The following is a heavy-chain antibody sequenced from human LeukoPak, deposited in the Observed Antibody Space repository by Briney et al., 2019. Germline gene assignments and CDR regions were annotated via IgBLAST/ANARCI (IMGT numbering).Heavy chain of an antibody. Sequence: GGSLRLSCAASEFNLTSFSMNWVRQAPGKGLEVVSGIRAGGGSTYYADFLQGRFTISRDNYKHTLYLPMDSPRAEDTAVYYVSKLRVWDWGQGTMVTVSS. CDR1: EFNLTSFS. J-gene: IGHJ4*02. CDR2: IRAGGGST. V-gene: IGHV3-23*01. D-gene: IGHD1-26*01. CDR3: SKLRVWD.